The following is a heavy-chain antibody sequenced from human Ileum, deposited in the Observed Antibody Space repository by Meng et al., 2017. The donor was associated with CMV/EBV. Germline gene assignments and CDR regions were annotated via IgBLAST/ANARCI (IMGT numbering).Heavy chain of an antibody. Sequence: FTFSDHYRDWVGQGPGRGLGLVGRSSYKENGQATEYGATVRGSVTISRDDLKITSYLQMDGLKSEDTAIYYCLCEHSGVDIYALDVWGPGTVVTVSS. CDR2: SSYKENGQAT. D-gene: IGHD5-12*01. CDR1: FTFSDHY. V-gene: IGHV3-72*01. J-gene: IGHJ3*01. CDR3: LCEHSGVDIYALDV.